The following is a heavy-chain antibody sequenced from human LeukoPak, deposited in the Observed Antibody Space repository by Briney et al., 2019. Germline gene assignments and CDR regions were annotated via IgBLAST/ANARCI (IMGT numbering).Heavy chain of an antibody. D-gene: IGHD3-10*01. J-gene: IGHJ4*02. Sequence: PGRSLRLSCAASGFTFTSYGMHWVRQAPGKGLEWVAVIWYDGSNKYYADSVKGRFTISRDNSKNTLYLQMNSLRAEDTAVYYCARGYYGSGSYYPVDYWGQGTLVTVSS. CDR1: GFTFTSYG. CDR2: IWYDGSNK. V-gene: IGHV3-33*01. CDR3: ARGYYGSGSYYPVDY.